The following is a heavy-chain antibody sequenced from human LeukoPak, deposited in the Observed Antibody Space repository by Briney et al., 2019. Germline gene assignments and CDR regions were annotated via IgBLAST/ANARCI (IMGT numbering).Heavy chain of an antibody. CDR2: MNPNSGNT. Sequence: GASVKVSRKASGYTFTSYDINWVRQATGQGLEWMGWMNPNSGNTGYAQKFQGRVTITRNTSISTAYMELSSLRSEDTAVYYCASDPLYYGSGSYYSNGFDPWGQGTLVTVSS. D-gene: IGHD3-10*01. V-gene: IGHV1-8*03. CDR1: GYTFTSYD. CDR3: ASDPLYYGSGSYYSNGFDP. J-gene: IGHJ5*02.